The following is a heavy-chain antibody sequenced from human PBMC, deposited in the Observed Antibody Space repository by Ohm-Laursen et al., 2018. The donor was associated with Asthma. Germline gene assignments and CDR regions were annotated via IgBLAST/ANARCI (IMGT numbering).Heavy chain of an antibody. D-gene: IGHD6-13*01. Sequence: SLRLSCAAPGFTFSSYGMHWVRQAPGKGLEWVAVIWYDGSNKYYADSVKGRFTISRDNSKNTLYLQMNSLRAEDTAVYYCARAGIAAAGTKEPFDYWGQGTLVTVSS. CDR2: IWYDGSNK. J-gene: IGHJ4*02. CDR3: ARAGIAAAGTKEPFDY. CDR1: GFTFSSYG. V-gene: IGHV3-33*01.